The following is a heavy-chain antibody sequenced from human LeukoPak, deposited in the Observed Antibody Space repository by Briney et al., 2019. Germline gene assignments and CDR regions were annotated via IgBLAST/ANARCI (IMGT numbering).Heavy chain of an antibody. CDR2: IKQDGSEK. D-gene: IGHD6-19*01. CDR1: RFTFSTYW. V-gene: IGHV3-7*01. J-gene: IGHJ4*02. Sequence: PGGSLRLSCAASRFTFSTYWMSWVRQAPGKGLEWVANIKQDGSEKYYVDSVKGRFTISRDNAKNSLYLQMNSLRAGDTAVYYCARDREYSSGYYGDGFDYWGQGTLVTVSS. CDR3: ARDREYSSGYYGDGFDY.